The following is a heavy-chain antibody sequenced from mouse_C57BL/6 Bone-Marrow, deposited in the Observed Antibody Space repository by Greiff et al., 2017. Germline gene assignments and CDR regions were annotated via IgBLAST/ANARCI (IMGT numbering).Heavy chain of an antibody. J-gene: IGHJ4*01. Sequence: VQLQQPGAELVMPGASVKLSCKASGYTFTSYGMHWVKQRPGQGLEWIGEIDTSDSYTNYNQKFKGKSTLTVDKSSSTAYMLLSSLTSEDSAVYYCARTGNAMDYWGQGTSVTVSS. CDR1: GYTFTSYG. CDR2: IDTSDSYT. V-gene: IGHV1-69*01. CDR3: ARTGNAMDY.